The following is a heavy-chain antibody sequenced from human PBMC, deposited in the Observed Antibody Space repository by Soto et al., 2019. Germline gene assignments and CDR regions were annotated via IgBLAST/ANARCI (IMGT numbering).Heavy chain of an antibody. Sequence: GWIRQPPGKGLEWMGIIYPCDSDTRYSPSFQAQVTISADKSISTAYLQWSNLNAPATAMYYWARAGFSLRCYYMCVLGRGTTGTVSS. V-gene: IGHV5-51*01. D-gene: IGHD2-15*01. CDR2: IYPCDSDT. J-gene: IGHJ6*01. CDR3: ARAGFSLRCYYMCV.